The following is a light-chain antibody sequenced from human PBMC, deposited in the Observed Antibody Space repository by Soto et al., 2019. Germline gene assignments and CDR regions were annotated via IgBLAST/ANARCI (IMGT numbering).Light chain of an antibody. CDR2: EVS. Sequence: SVLTQPPSVSGSPGQSVAISCTGTSSDVGSYNRVSWYQQPPGAAPKLMIYEVSNRPSGVPDRFSGSKSGNTASLTISGLQAEDEAHYYCNSYTGSSTYVFGTGTKVTVL. CDR3: NSYTGSSTYV. V-gene: IGLV2-18*02. J-gene: IGLJ1*01. CDR1: SSDVGSYNR.